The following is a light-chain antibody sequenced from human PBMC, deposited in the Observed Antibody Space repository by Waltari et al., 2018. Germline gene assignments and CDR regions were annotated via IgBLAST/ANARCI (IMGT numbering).Light chain of an antibody. CDR2: GAS. CDR1: QSIGSA. J-gene: IGKJ5*01. CDR3: QQYYKWPIT. V-gene: IGKV3-15*01. Sequence: EIVLTQSPATLSVSPGDRATISCRASQSIGSAVAWYQQKPGQAPRLLTYGASTRATGIPARFSGSGSGTDFTLTISSLQSGDFAIYYCQQYYKWPITFGQGTRVEIE.